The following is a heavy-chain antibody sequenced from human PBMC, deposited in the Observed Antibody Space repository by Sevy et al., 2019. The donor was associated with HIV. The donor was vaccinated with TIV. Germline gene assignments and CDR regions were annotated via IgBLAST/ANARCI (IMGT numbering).Heavy chain of an antibody. CDR3: ARDLSNTSSYYYYYGMDV. Sequence: ASVKVSCKASGYTFTSYGISWVRQAPGQGLEWMGWISAYNGNTNYAQKLQGRVTMTTDTSTSTAYMKLRSLRSDDTAVYYCARDLSNTSSYYYYYGMDVWGQGTTVTVSS. D-gene: IGHD2-2*02. V-gene: IGHV1-18*01. CDR2: ISAYNGNT. CDR1: GYTFTSYG. J-gene: IGHJ6*02.